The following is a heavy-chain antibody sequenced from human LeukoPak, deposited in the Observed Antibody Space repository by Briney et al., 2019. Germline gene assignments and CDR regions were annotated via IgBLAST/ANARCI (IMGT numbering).Heavy chain of an antibody. D-gene: IGHD3-10*01. Sequence: SEALSLTCTVSGGSISSSSYYWGWIRQPPGKGLEWIGYIYHSGSTYYNPSLKSRVTISVDRSKNQFSLKLSSVTAADTAVYYCASFNGGAFDIWGQGTMVTVSS. J-gene: IGHJ3*02. CDR3: ASFNGGAFDI. V-gene: IGHV4-30-2*01. CDR2: IYHSGST. CDR1: GGSISSSSYY.